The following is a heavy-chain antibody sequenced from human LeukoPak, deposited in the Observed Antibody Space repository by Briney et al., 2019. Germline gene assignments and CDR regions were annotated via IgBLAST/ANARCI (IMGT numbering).Heavy chain of an antibody. CDR3: ARALPGAATAHNWFDP. Sequence: GASVKVSCKASGYTFTIYGISWVRQAPGQGLEWMGWISGFNGATNYAQKFQGRVTMTIDTSTNTTYMDLRTVTSDDTAIYYCARALPGAATAHNWFDPWGQGTLVTVS. CDR2: ISGFNGAT. J-gene: IGHJ5*02. CDR1: GYTFTIYG. D-gene: IGHD6-13*01. V-gene: IGHV1-18*01.